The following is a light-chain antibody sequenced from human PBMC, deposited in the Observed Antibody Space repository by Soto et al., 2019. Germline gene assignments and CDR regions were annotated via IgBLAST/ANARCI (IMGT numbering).Light chain of an antibody. Sequence: DIQMTQSPSSVSASVGDRVTITCRASQGIGTRLAWYQQKPGKAPELLIYDASTLPSGVPSRFSGSGSGTEFTITISSLQHEDSGNYYWQEANWFPPTFGGGTKVEI. CDR2: DAS. V-gene: IGKV1-12*01. CDR1: QGIGTR. CDR3: QEANWFPPT. J-gene: IGKJ4*01.